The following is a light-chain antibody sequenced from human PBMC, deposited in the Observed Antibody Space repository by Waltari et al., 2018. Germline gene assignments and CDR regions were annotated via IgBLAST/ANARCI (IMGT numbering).Light chain of an antibody. Sequence: AIRITQSPSSLSASTGDRVTITCRASQGISSYLAWYQQKPGKAPKLLFYAASTLQSGVPSRFSGSGSGTDFTLTISCLQSEDFATYYCQQYYSYPITFGQGTRLEIK. J-gene: IGKJ5*01. CDR2: AAS. CDR3: QQYYSYPIT. V-gene: IGKV1-8*01. CDR1: QGISSY.